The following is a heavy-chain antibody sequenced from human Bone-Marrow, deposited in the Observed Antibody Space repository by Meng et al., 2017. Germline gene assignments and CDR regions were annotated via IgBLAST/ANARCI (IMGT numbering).Heavy chain of an antibody. CDR2: ISSTSNDI. Sequence: GGSLRLSCAASGFSFNTYPMNWVRQAPGRGLQWVSSISSTSNDIYYADSVKGRFTISRDNAENTLYLQMNSLRGNDTAVYYCTRDQGGVTPDYWGQGALVTVSS. J-gene: IGHJ4*02. V-gene: IGHV3-21*01. CDR1: GFSFNTYP. D-gene: IGHD3-16*01. CDR3: TRDQGGVTPDY.